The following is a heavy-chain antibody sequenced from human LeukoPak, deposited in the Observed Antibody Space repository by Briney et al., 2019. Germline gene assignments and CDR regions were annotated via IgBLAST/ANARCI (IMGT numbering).Heavy chain of an antibody. V-gene: IGHV1-2*02. D-gene: IGHD2-8*01. CDR3: ARGPNHYYYMDF. CDR1: GYTFTGYY. J-gene: IGHJ6*03. Sequence: GASVKVSCKASGYTFTGYYIHWVRQAPGQGLEWMGWINPDGDATKSAQKFQGRVTMTSDKSINTVYMELSGLTSDDTALYYCARGPNHYYYMDFWGKGTTVSVSS. CDR2: INPDGDAT.